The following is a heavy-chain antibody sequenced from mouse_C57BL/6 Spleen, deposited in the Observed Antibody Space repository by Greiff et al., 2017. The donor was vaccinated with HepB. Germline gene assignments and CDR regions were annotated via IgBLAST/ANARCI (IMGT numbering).Heavy chain of an antibody. V-gene: IGHV5-4*01. J-gene: IGHJ2*01. CDR2: ISDGGSYT. CDR3: AREKLLEDFDY. D-gene: IGHD2-14*01. Sequence: EVMLVESGGGLVKPGGSLKLSCAASGFTFSSYAMSWVRQTPEKRLEWVATISDGGSYTYYPDNVKGRFTISRDNAKNNLYLQMSHLKSEDTAMYYCAREKLLEDFDYWGQGTTLTVSS. CDR1: GFTFSSYA.